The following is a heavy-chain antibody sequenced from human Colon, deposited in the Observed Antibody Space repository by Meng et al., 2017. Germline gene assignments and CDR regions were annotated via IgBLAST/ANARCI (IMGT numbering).Heavy chain of an antibody. V-gene: IGHV4-4*02. CDR1: RGAISSGDW. D-gene: IGHD1-7*01. CDR3: ARVEPGELPNFFDP. Sequence: LPHSCPGLVKPSPARSLTGTVSRGAISSGDWWSWHLHPPVKRLECIAEIDHTANTNYNPSLKSRVTKSVDKSKNQFSLKWSFMTSADTALYYCARVEPGELPNFFDPWGQGTLVTVSS. CDR2: IDHTANT. J-gene: IGHJ5*02.